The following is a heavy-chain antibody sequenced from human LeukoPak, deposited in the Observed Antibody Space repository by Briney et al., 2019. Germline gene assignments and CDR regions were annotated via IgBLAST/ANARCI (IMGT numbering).Heavy chain of an antibody. CDR3: ARRYCSSTSCTLDY. Sequence: PGGSLRLSCAASGFSLSSYEVNGVRQAPGRGLEWVSYISTSGSTKYYGDSVKGRFTISRDNAENSLYLQMNSLRAEDTAVYYCARRYCSSTSCTLDYWGQGTLVTVSS. CDR1: GFSLSSYE. J-gene: IGHJ4*02. V-gene: IGHV3-48*03. CDR2: ISTSGSTK. D-gene: IGHD2-2*01.